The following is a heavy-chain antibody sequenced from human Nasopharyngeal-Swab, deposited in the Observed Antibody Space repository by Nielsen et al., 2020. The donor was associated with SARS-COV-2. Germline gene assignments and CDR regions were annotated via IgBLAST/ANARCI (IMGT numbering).Heavy chain of an antibody. V-gene: IGHV4-39*07. D-gene: IGHD6-13*01. Sequence: WIRQPPGKGLEWIGSIYYSGSTYYNPSLKSRVTISVDTSKNQFSLKLSSVTAADTAVYYCARDESRGGSNSWPNYYYYGMDVWGQGTTVTVSS. CDR2: IYYSGST. CDR3: ARDESRGGSNSWPNYYYYGMDV. J-gene: IGHJ6*02.